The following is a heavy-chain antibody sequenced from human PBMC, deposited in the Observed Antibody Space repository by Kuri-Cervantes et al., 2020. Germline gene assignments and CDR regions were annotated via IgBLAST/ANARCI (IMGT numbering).Heavy chain of an antibody. Sequence: GGSLRLSCAASGFTFSSYAMHWVRQAPGKGLEWVAVISYDGSNKYYVDSVKGRFTISRDNSKDTLYLQMNSLRAEDTAVYYCTTDSYGSGSFDYWGQGTLVTVSS. J-gene: IGHJ4*02. D-gene: IGHD3-10*01. CDR2: ISYDGSNK. CDR3: TTDSYGSGSFDY. V-gene: IGHV3-30-3*01. CDR1: GFTFSSYA.